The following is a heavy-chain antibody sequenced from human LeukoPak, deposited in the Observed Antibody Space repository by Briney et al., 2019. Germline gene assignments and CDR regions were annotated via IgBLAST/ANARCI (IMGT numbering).Heavy chain of an antibody. J-gene: IGHJ4*02. CDR3: ARHHHIQLWSLFDY. D-gene: IGHD5-18*01. Sequence: ASVKVSCKASGYTFTTYGINWVRQAPGQGLEWMGWISAYNGNTNYAQKLQGRVTMTTDTSTSTAYMDLRSLRSDDTAVYYCARHHHIQLWSLFDYWGQGTLVTVSS. CDR2: ISAYNGNT. V-gene: IGHV1-18*01. CDR1: GYTFTTYG.